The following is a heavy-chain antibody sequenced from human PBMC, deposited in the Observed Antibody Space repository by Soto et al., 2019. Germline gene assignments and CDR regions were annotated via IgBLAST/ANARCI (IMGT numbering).Heavy chain of an antibody. CDR2: ISASGATP. CDR3: AKLEWLEFGGDY. V-gene: IGHV3-23*01. CDR1: GFAFSDYP. J-gene: IGHJ4*02. D-gene: IGHD3-3*01. Sequence: EVHLLESGGGVVQPGKSLKISCATSGFAFSDYPMPWVRQPPGQGLEWVSGISASGATPYYADSVKGRFTISRDNSKNTLSLQMNSRRVEDTGIYYCAKLEWLEFGGDYWGEGTLVTVSS.